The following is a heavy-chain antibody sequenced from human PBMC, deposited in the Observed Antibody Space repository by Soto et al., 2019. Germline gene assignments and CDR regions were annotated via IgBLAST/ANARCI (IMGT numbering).Heavy chain of an antibody. CDR2: ISSSSDYI. J-gene: IGHJ3*02. V-gene: IGHV3-21*01. CDR1: GFTFSPNS. CDR3: ARDPTAAAGRNAFDI. Sequence: GSLRLSCAASGFTFSPNSMNWVRQAPGKGLEWVATISSSSDYIYYADSVKGRFTISRDNARNSLFLEMNSLSVEDTAVYYCARDPTAAAGRNAFDIWGQGTMVTV. D-gene: IGHD6-13*01.